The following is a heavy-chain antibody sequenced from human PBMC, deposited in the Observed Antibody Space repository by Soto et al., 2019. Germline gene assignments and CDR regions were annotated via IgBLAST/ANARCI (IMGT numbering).Heavy chain of an antibody. CDR2: ISYGGGTT. V-gene: IGHV3-23*01. CDR1: GFSVSTSH. CDR3: AKNPGYYYDSTGYHFDY. Sequence: GGSLRLSCAAAGFSVSTSHISWVRQAPGEGLEWVSAISYGGGTTYYADSVKGRFTVSRDNSKNTLYLQMNSLRAEDTAVYYCAKNPGYYYDSTGYHFDYWGQGTLVTVSS. J-gene: IGHJ4*02. D-gene: IGHD3-22*01.